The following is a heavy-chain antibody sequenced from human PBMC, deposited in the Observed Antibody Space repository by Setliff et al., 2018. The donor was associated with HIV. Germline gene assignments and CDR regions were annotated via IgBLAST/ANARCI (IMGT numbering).Heavy chain of an antibody. CDR1: GGSISTYY. CDR3: ARDRGTRCGSGKDFDS. Sequence: SETLSLTCIVSGGSISTYYWSWIRQPAGEGLEWIGRIYPSGSTNYNPSLRSRVTLSVDTSKNHFSLKLNSVTAADTAVYYCARDRGTRCGSGKDFDSWGQGILVTVSS. J-gene: IGHJ4*02. V-gene: IGHV4-4*07. D-gene: IGHD3-10*01. CDR2: IYPSGST.